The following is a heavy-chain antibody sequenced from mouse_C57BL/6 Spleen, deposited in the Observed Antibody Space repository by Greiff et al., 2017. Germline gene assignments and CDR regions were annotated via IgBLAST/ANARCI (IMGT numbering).Heavy chain of an antibody. CDR3: AKNYDGYYGDYAMDY. D-gene: IGHD2-3*01. J-gene: IGHJ4*01. Sequence: QVQLQQSGPGLVQPSQSLSITCTVSGFSLTSYGVHWVRQAPGKGLEWLGVIWSGGSTDYNAAFISRLSISKDNSKSHVFFKMNSLQADDTAIYYCAKNYDGYYGDYAMDYWGQGTSVTVSS. V-gene: IGHV2-4*01. CDR1: GFSLTSYG. CDR2: IWSGGST.